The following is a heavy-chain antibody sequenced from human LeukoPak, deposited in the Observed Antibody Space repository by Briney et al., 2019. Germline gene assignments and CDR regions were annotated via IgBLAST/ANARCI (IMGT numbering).Heavy chain of an antibody. CDR3: ARQTTVTTGGYMDV. CDR2: ISSSGSTI. D-gene: IGHD4-17*01. V-gene: IGHV3-48*03. CDR1: GFTFSSYE. Sequence: GGSLRLSCAASGFTFSSYEMNWVRQAPGKGLEWVSYISSSGSTIYYADSVKGRFTISRDNAKNSLYLQMNSLRAEDTAVYYCARQTTVTTGGYMDVWGKGTTVTVSS. J-gene: IGHJ6*03.